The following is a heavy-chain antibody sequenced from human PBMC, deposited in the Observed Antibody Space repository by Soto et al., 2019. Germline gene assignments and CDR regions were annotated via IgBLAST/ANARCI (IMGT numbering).Heavy chain of an antibody. CDR3: ARGGPADYGDYYFDY. V-gene: IGHV3-66*01. J-gene: IGHJ4*02. D-gene: IGHD4-17*01. CDR1: GFTVSSNY. Sequence: GGSLRLSCAASGFTVSSNYMSWVRQAPGKGLEWVSVIYSGGSTYYADSVKGRFTISRDNSKNTLYLQMNSLRAEDTAVYYCARGGPADYGDYYFDYWGQGTLVTVSS. CDR2: IYSGGST.